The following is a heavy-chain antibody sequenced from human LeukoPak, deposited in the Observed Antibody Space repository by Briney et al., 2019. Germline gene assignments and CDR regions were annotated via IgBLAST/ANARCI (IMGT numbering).Heavy chain of an antibody. J-gene: IGHJ4*02. CDR1: GYTFTSYD. D-gene: IGHD3-22*01. CDR2: MNPNSGNT. V-gene: IGHV1-8*03. CDR3: ARGNYYDSSGYYQTLPFEN. Sequence: ASVKVSCKASGYTFTSYDINWVRQATGQGLEWMGWMNPNSGNTGYAQKFQGRVTITRNTSISTAYMELSSLRSEDTAVYYCARGNYYDSSGYYQTLPFENWGQGTPVTVSS.